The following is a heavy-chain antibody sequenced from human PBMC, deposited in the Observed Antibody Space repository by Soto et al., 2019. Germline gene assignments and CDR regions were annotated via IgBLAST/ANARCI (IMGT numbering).Heavy chain of an antibody. CDR1: GGSFRDYY. Sequence: SETLYITCAVNGGSFRDYYWSWVRQPPGKGLEWIGEISHSGSTSYNPSLKSRVTISIDTSKNQFSLRLSSVSAADTAMYYCARGLQRRFGGYKGLGYHGMDVWGQGTTVTVSS. CDR3: ARGLQRRFGGYKGLGYHGMDV. V-gene: IGHV4-34*01. CDR2: ISHSGST. D-gene: IGHD5-12*01. J-gene: IGHJ6*02.